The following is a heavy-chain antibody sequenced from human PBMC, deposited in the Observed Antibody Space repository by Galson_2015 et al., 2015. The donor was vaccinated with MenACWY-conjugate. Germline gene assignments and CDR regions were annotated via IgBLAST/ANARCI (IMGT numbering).Heavy chain of an antibody. CDR2: ISPGDSNT. CDR3: AREAGWAFDM. Sequence: QSGAEVKKPGESLKISCKGSGYSFSSYWIGWVRQMPGKGLEWMGLISPGDSNTRYSPSFQGQVTLSADKSITTAYLQWTSLKASDTAMYYCAREAGWAFDMWGQGTMVTVSS. D-gene: IGHD2-15*01. J-gene: IGHJ3*02. CDR1: GYSFSSYW. V-gene: IGHV5-51*01.